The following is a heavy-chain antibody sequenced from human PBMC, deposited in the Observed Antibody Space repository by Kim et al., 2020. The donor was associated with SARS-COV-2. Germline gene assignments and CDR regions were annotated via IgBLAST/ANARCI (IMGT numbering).Heavy chain of an antibody. Sequence: SETLSLTCTVSGGSISSGGYYWSWIRQHPGKGLEWIGYIYYSGSTHYNPSLKSRVNISVDTSKNQFSLKLSSVTAADTAVYYCARGPQRIVVVIAMDYLYFDLWGRGTLVTVSS. CDR2: IYYSGST. D-gene: IGHD2-21*01. CDR1: GGSISSGGYY. J-gene: IGHJ2*01. V-gene: IGHV4-31*03. CDR3: ARGPQRIVVVIAMDYLYFDL.